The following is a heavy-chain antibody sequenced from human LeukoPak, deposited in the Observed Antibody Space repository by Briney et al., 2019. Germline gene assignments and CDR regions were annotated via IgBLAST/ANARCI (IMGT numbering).Heavy chain of an antibody. Sequence: PGGSLRLSCADSGFTVSSNYMRWVRQAPGKGLVWVSVIYSGGSTHYADSVKGRFTISRDNSKNTLYLQMNSLRAEDTAVYYCARDRLHYDSLTGYPADWGQGTLVTVSS. V-gene: IGHV3-66*01. CDR3: ARDRLHYDSLTGYPAD. CDR2: IYSGGST. D-gene: IGHD3-9*01. J-gene: IGHJ4*02. CDR1: GFTVSSNY.